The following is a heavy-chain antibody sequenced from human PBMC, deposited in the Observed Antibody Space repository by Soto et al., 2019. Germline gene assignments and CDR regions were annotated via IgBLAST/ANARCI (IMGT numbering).Heavy chain of an antibody. CDR1: GYTFTSYD. D-gene: IGHD5-12*01. V-gene: IGHV1-8*01. Sequence: GASVKVSCKASGYTFTSYDINWVRQATGQGLEWMGWMNPNSGNTGYAQKFQGRVTMTRNTSISTAYMELSSLRSEDTAVYYCARGLFVSGYPYMDVWXKGTTVTVSS. CDR2: MNPNSGNT. CDR3: ARGLFVSGYPYMDV. J-gene: IGHJ6*03.